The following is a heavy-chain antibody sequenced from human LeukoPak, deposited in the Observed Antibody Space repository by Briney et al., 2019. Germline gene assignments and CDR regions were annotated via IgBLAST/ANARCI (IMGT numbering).Heavy chain of an antibody. CDR1: GGSISRYY. V-gene: IGHV4-59*01. Sequence: SETLSLTCTVSGGSISRYYWSWIRQPPGKGLEWMGYIYYSGSTNYNPSLKSRVTISVDTSKNQFSLKLSSVTAADTAVYYCARDYYYYGSGTGGAFDIWGQGTMVTVSS. CDR2: IYYSGST. J-gene: IGHJ3*02. CDR3: ARDYYYYGSGTGGAFDI. D-gene: IGHD3-10*01.